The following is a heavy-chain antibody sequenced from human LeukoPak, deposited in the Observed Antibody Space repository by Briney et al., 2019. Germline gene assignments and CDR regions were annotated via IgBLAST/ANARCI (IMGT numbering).Heavy chain of an antibody. CDR1: GGSISSYY. Sequence: SETLSLTCTVSGGSISSYYWSWIRQPPGKGLEWIGYIYYSGSTNYNPSLKSRVTISVDTSKNQFSLKLSSVTAADTAVYYCARDSYYYDSSGYYRFDYWGQGTLVTVSS. CDR2: IYYSGST. J-gene: IGHJ4*02. CDR3: ARDSYYYDSSGYYRFDY. D-gene: IGHD3-22*01. V-gene: IGHV4-59*12.